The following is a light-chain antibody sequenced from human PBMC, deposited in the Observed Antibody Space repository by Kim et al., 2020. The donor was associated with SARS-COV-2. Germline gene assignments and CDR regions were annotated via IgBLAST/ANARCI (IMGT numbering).Light chain of an antibody. J-gene: IGKJ1*01. CDR2: GAS. V-gene: IGKV3-15*01. CDR1: QSVSNN. Sequence: VSPGERATLSCRASQSVSNNLGWYQQKRGQAPRLLIYGASTRATGIPARFSGSGSGTEFTLTISSLQSEDFAVYYCQQYNNWPLTFGQGTKVDIK. CDR3: QQYNNWPLT.